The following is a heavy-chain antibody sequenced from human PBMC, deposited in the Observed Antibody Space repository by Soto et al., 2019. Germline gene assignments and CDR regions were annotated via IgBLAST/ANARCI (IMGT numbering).Heavy chain of an antibody. V-gene: IGHV3-53*01. CDR2: IYSGGTT. CDR3: ASDPDGGPRTYYGMDV. D-gene: IGHD4-17*01. J-gene: IGHJ6*02. Sequence: EVQLVESGGDLIQPGGSLRLSCAASGFTVSSTYMSWVRQAPGKGLEWVSVIYSGGTTYYADSVKGRFTISRDNSQNTLFLQMNSLRAEDTAVYYCASDPDGGPRTYYGMDVWGQGTTVTVSS. CDR1: GFTVSSTY.